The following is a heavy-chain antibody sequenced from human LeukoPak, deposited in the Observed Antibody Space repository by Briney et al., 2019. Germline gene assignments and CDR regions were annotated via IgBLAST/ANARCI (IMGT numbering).Heavy chain of an antibody. D-gene: IGHD2-15*01. CDR3: ARLLPSQSDAFDI. CDR1: GGSISSYY. Sequence: SETLSLTCTVSGGSISSYYWNWIRQPPGKGLEWIGNIYYSGSTNYNPSLNSRVTISVDTSKNKFSLKLSSVTAADTALYYCARLLPSQSDAFDIWGQGTMVTVSS. V-gene: IGHV4-59*01. CDR2: IYYSGST. J-gene: IGHJ3*02.